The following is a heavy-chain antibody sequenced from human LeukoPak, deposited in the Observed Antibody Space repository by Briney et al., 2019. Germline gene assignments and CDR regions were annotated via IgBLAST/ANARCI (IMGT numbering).Heavy chain of an antibody. CDR1: GGSISSSSYY. CDR2: IYYSGST. CDR3: ARLRFYYYDSSGYLNA. V-gene: IGHV4-39*01. J-gene: IGHJ4*02. Sequence: PSETLSLTCTVSGGSISSSSYYWGWIRQPPGKGLEWIGSIYYSGSTYYNPSLKSRVTISVDTPKNQFSLKLSSVTAADTAVYYCARLRFYYYDSSGYLNAWGQGTLVTVSS. D-gene: IGHD3-22*01.